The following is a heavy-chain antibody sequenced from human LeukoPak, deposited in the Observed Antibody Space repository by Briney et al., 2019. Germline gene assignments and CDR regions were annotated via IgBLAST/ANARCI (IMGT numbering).Heavy chain of an antibody. J-gene: IGHJ4*02. Sequence: ASVKVSCKASGYTFTGYYMHWVRQAPGQGLEWMGWINPNSGGTNYAQKFQGRVTMTRDTSISTAYMELSRLRSDDTAAYYCARTPGTYSSSWIFDYWGQGTLVTVSS. CDR3: ARTPGTYSSSWIFDY. D-gene: IGHD6-13*01. CDR2: INPNSGGT. CDR1: GYTFTGYY. V-gene: IGHV1-2*02.